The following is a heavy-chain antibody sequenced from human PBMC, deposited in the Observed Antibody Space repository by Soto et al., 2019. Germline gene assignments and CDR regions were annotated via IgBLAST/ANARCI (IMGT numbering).Heavy chain of an antibody. J-gene: IGHJ6*03. V-gene: IGHV3-23*01. CDR1: GFTFSSYA. D-gene: IGHD4-4*01. CDR3: AKDGGDRNYGSYYYMDV. CDR2: ISGSGGST. Sequence: GGSLRLSCAASGFTFSSYAMSWVRQAPGKGLEWVSAISGSGGSTYYADSVKGRFTISRDNSKNTLYLQMNSLRAEDTAVYYCAKDGGDRNYGSYYYMDVWGKGTTVTVSS.